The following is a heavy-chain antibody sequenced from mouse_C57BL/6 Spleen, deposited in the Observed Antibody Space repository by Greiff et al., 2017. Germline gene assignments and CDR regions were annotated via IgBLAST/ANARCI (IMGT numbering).Heavy chain of an antibody. CDR2: ISSGGSYT. Sequence: EVKLQESGGDLVKPGGSLKLSCAASGFTFSSYGMSWVRQTPDKRLEWVATISSGGSYTYYTDSVKGRFTISRDNAKNTLYLQMSSLKSEDTAMYYCARQGDYYYYYAMDYWGQGTSVTVSS. CDR1: GFTFSSYG. D-gene: IGHD1-1*01. V-gene: IGHV5-6*01. J-gene: IGHJ4*01. CDR3: ARQGDYYYYYAMDY.